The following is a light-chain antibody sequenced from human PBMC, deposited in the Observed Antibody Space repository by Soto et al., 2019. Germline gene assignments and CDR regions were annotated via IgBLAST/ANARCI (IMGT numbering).Light chain of an antibody. CDR3: QQNYYIPLT. CDR1: QSVSSN. J-gene: IGKJ4*01. V-gene: IGKV3-15*01. CDR2: GAS. Sequence: EIVMTQSPATLSVSPGERVTLSCRASQSVSSNLAWYQQKPGQAPRLLIYGASTRATGIPARFSGSGSGTEFTLTISSLQSEDVAVYYCQQNYYIPLTFGGGTRWISN.